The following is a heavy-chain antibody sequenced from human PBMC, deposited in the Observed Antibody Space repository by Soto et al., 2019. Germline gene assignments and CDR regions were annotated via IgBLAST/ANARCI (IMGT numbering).Heavy chain of an antibody. CDR3: AKDLGSHFYIVAVPVAMG. CDR2: ISGSGGST. D-gene: IGHD2-2*01. CDR1: GFTFSSYA. V-gene: IGHV3-23*01. J-gene: IGHJ4*02. Sequence: PGGSLRLSCAASGFTFSSYAMSWVRQAPGKGLEWVSAISGSGGSTYYADSVKGRFTVSRDNSKNTLSLQMNSLRAEDTAVYYCAKDLGSHFYIVAVPVAMGWGQGTLVTVSS.